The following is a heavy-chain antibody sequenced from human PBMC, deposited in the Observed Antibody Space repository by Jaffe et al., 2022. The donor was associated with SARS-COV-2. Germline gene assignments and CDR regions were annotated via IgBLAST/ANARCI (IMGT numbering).Heavy chain of an antibody. CDR2: INPKSGGT. J-gene: IGHJ4*02. CDR1: GYTFTGYY. CDR3: AREGVSGWEPFDY. D-gene: IGHD6-19*01. Sequence: QVHLVQSGAEVKKPGASVKVSCKASGYTFTGYYIHWVQQAPGQGLEWMGWINPKSGGTTYAQKFQGRVTMTSDTSISTAYMELNGLRSDDTAVYYCAREGVSGWEPFDYWGQGTLVTVSS. V-gene: IGHV1-2*02.